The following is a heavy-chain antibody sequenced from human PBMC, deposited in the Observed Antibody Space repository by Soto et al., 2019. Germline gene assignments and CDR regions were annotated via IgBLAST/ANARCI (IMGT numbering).Heavy chain of an antibody. D-gene: IGHD1-1*01. V-gene: IGHV3-13*04. CDR2: IAISGDT. CDR1: GFTLSAYD. Sequence: EVQLVESGGGLVQPGGSLRLSCAASGFTLSAYDMQWVRQAAGKGLEWVSGIAISGDTYYAGSVKGRFTISREHAKNSLYLQMNSLRDGDTAVYYCVRTSGLLELDYWGQGTLVTVSS. J-gene: IGHJ4*02. CDR3: VRTSGLLELDY.